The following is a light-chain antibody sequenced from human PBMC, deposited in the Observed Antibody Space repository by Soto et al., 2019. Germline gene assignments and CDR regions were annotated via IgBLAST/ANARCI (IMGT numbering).Light chain of an antibody. CDR3: QQYSAYPLT. Sequence: DIQLTQSPSTLSASVGDRVTITCRASQNINGYLAWYQQKPGKAPKLLIYWASILISGVPSRFTGGDSGTEFTLTISSLQPDDFATYYCQQYSAYPLTFGGGTKVDVK. CDR1: QNINGY. J-gene: IGKJ4*01. V-gene: IGKV1-5*03. CDR2: WAS.